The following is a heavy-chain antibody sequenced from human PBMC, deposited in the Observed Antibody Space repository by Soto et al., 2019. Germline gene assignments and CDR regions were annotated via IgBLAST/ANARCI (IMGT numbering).Heavy chain of an antibody. D-gene: IGHD2-15*01. Sequence: ASVKVSCKASGYTFTNYALHWVRQAPGQRLEWMGWINAGNGDTEYSQNFQARVTITRDTSASTAYMELSSLTSEDTAVYYCARDLGGWPDYWGQGTLVTVSS. J-gene: IGHJ4*02. CDR2: INAGNGDT. CDR1: GYTFTNYA. V-gene: IGHV1-3*01. CDR3: ARDLGGWPDY.